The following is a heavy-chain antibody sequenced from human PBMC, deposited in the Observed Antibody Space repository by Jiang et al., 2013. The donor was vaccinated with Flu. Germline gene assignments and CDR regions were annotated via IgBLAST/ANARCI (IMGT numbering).Heavy chain of an antibody. CDR3: AKTYYYDSSGYYFRPTAYY. CDR2: ISYDGSNK. V-gene: IGHV3-30*18. D-gene: IGHD3-22*01. CDR1: GFTFSSYG. J-gene: IGHJ4*02. Sequence: QLVESGGGVVQPGRSLRLSCAASGFTFSSYGMHWVRQAPGKGLEWVAVISYDGSNKYYADSVKGRFTISRDNSKNTLYLQMNSLRAEDTAVYYCAKTYYYDSSGYYFRPTAYYWGQGTLVTVSS.